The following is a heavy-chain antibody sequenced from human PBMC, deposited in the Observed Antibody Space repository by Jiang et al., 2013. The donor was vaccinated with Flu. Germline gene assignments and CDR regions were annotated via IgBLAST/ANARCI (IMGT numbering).Heavy chain of an antibody. CDR1: GFTFDDYA. CDR3: AKDSAPFDNYYDSSGFDY. J-gene: IGHJ4*02. Sequence: VQLVESGGGLVQPGRSLRLSCAASGFTFDDYAMHWVRQAPGKGLEWVSGISWNSGSIGYADSVKGRFTISRDNAKNSLYLQMNSLRAEDTALYYCAKDSAPFDNYYDSSGFDYWGQGTLVTVSS. V-gene: IGHV3-9*01. CDR2: ISWNSGSI. D-gene: IGHD3-22*01.